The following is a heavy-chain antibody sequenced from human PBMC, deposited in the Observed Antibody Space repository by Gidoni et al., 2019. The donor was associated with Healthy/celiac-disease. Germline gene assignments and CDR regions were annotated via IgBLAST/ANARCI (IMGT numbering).Heavy chain of an antibody. J-gene: IGHJ4*02. D-gene: IGHD6-13*01. CDR2: ISGSGGST. Sequence: GKGLEWVSAISGSGGSTYYADSVKGRFTISRDNSKNTLYLQMNSLRAEDTAVYYCAKDQVGSSWYYFDYWGQGTLVTVSS. CDR3: AKDQVGSSWYYFDY. V-gene: IGHV3-23*01.